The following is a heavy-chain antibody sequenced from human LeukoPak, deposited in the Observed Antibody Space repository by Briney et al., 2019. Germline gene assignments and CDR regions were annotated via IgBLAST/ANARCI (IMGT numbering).Heavy chain of an antibody. CDR1: GFTFSSYS. CDR3: ARDLPSSWYYFDY. CDR2: ISSSSSTI. D-gene: IGHD2-2*01. Sequence: VGSLRLSCAASGFTFSSYSMNWVRQAPGKGLEWVSYISSSSSTIYYADSVKGRFTISRDNAKNSLYLQMNSLRAEDTAVYYCARDLPSSWYYFDYWGQGTLVTVSS. J-gene: IGHJ4*02. V-gene: IGHV3-48*01.